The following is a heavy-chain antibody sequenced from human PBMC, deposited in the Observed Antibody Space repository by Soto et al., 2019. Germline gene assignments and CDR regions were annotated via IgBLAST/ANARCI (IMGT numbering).Heavy chain of an antibody. CDR3: AKGERNFDY. CDR1: GGSISSVKYY. CDR2: INYSGST. Sequence: SETLSLTVTLSGGSISSVKYYSSWISQHPGKGLEWIGYINYSGSTYYNPSLKSRVTISVDTSKNQFSLKLSSVTAADTAVYYCAKGERNFDYWGQGTLVTVSS. V-gene: IGHV4-31*03. J-gene: IGHJ4*02.